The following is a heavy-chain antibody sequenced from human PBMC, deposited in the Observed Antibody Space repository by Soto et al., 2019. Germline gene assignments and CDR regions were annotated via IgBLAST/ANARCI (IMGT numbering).Heavy chain of an antibody. CDR3: ARVQKLYDSSGYYLY. CDR2: VYTSGST. V-gene: IGHV4-4*07. CDR1: GGSISSYY. D-gene: IGHD3-22*01. J-gene: IGHJ4*02. Sequence: SETLSLTCTVSGGSISSYYWSWVRQPAGKGLEWIGRVYTSGSTIYNPSLKSRVTVSLDTSKNQFSLKLSSVTAADTAVYYCARVQKLYDSSGYYLYWGQGTLVTVSS.